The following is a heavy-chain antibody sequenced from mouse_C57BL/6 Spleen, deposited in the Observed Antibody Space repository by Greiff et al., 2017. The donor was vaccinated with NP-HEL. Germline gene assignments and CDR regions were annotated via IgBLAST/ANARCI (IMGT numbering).Heavy chain of an antibody. CDR2: IDPSDSYT. CDR1: GYTFTSYW. J-gene: IGHJ1*03. Sequence: VKLQQPGAELVMPGASVKLSCKASGYTFTSYWMHWVKQRPGQGLEWIGEIDPSDSYTNYNQKFKGKSTLTVDKSSSTAYMQLSSLTSEDSAVYYCARIPYYSKRYFDVWGTGTTVTVSS. CDR3: ARIPYYSKRYFDV. D-gene: IGHD2-5*01. V-gene: IGHV1-69*01.